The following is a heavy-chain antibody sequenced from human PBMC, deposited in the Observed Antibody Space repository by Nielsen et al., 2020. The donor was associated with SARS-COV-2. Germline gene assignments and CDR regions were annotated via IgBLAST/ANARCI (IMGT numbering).Heavy chain of an antibody. CDR1: GYSFTSYW. V-gene: IGHV5-51*01. Sequence: TVSCKGSGYSFTSYWIGWVRQLPGKGLEWMGIIYPGDSDTRYSPSFQGQVTISADKSISTAYLQWSSLKASDTAMYYCATHRGYSYGYDAFDIWGQGTMVTVSS. CDR3: ATHRGYSYGYDAFDI. CDR2: IYPGDSDT. D-gene: IGHD5-18*01. J-gene: IGHJ3*02.